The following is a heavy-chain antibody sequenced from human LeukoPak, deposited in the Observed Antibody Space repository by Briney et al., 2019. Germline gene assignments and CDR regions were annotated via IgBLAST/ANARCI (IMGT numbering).Heavy chain of an antibody. V-gene: IGHV3-66*01. Sequence: GGSLRLSCAASGFTVSSNYMSWVRQAPGKGLEWVSVIYSGGSTYYADSVKDRFTISRDNSKNMLYLQMNSLRAEDTALYYCARDQGGSSSWYMDSWGQGTLVTVSS. D-gene: IGHD6-13*01. J-gene: IGHJ4*02. CDR2: IYSGGST. CDR3: ARDQGGSSSWYMDS. CDR1: GFTVSSNY.